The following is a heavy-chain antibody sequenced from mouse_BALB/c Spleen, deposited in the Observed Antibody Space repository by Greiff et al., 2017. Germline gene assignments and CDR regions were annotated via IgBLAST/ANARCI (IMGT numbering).Heavy chain of an antibody. CDR2: ISYSGST. CDR1: GYSITSDYA. V-gene: IGHV3-2*02. D-gene: IGHD1-1*01. J-gene: IGHJ1*01. CDR3: ARHGSSPWYFDV. Sequence: EVQLQQSGPGLVKPSQSLSLTCTVTGYSITSDYAWNWIRQFPGNKLEWMGYISYSGSTSYNPSLKSRISITRDTSKNQFFLQLNSVTTEDTATYYCARHGSSPWYFDVWGAGTTVTVSS.